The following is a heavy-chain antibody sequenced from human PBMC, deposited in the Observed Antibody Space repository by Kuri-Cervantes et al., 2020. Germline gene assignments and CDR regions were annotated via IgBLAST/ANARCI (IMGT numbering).Heavy chain of an antibody. CDR1: GFTFSDYY. Sequence: GGSLRLSCAASGFTFSDYYMSWIRQAPGKGLEWVSYISSSGSTIYYADSVKGRFTISRDNAKNSLYLQMNSLRAEDTAVYYCAKDFGATVTTIWYFDLWGRGTLVTVSS. D-gene: IGHD4-17*01. V-gene: IGHV3-11*01. CDR3: AKDFGATVTTIWYFDL. CDR2: ISSSGSTI. J-gene: IGHJ2*01.